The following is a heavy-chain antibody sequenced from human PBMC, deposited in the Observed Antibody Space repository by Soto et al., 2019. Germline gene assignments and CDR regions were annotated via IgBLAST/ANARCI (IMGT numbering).Heavy chain of an antibody. CDR1: GDSISSGAHY. D-gene: IGHD1-1*01. Sequence: QVQLQESGPGLVRPSQTLSLTCNVSGDSISSGAHYWSWVRQTPGTGLEWIGNVYYNGKHHYNPPLENRLSISVDTSKNHFYLTLTSGTAPDSPVYYCAKGGSHLEPLDYCGQGARVSVSS. V-gene: IGHV4-30-4*01. CDR2: VYYNGKH. CDR3: AKGGSHLEPLDY. J-gene: IGHJ4*02.